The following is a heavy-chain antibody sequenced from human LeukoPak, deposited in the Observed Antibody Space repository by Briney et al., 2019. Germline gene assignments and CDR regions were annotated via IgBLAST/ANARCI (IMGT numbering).Heavy chain of an antibody. V-gene: IGHV3-23*01. CDR1: GFTLSSYT. D-gene: IGHD5-18*01. CDR3: SKDRGVYSAFDF. Sequence: GGSLRLSCAASGFTLSSYTMRWVRQSPAKGLEWVSAISGSGFETFYADSLKGRFTISRDNPNDTLPLQMNSQVADDGPRFYCSKDRGVYSAFDFCGQGNLVTVSS. J-gene: IGHJ4*02. CDR2: ISGSGFET.